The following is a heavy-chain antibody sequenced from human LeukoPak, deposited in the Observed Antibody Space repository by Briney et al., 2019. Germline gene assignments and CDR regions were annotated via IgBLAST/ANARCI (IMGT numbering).Heavy chain of an antibody. CDR1: GFTFDDYA. V-gene: IGHV3-9*01. J-gene: IGHJ4*02. CDR2: ISWNSGSI. CDR3: AKSLRLGELSSPDY. Sequence: PGGSLRLSCAASGFTFDDYAMHWVRQAPGKGLEWVSGISWNSGSIGYADSVKGRFTISRDNAKNSLYPQMNSLRAEDTALYYCAKSLRLGELSSPDYWGQGTLVTVSS. D-gene: IGHD3-16*02.